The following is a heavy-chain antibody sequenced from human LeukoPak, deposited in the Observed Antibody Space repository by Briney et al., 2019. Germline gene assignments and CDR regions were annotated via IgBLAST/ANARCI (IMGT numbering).Heavy chain of an antibody. J-gene: IGHJ6*04. CDR3: AELGITMIGGV. CDR2: ISSSSSFI. D-gene: IGHD3-10*02. CDR1: GFTLSTYS. Sequence: GGSLRLSCAASGFTLSTYSMIWVRQAPGKGLEWVSSISSSSSFIYYADSVKGRFTISRDNARNSLYLEVNSLRAEDTAVYYCAELGITMIGGVWGKGTTVTISS. V-gene: IGHV3-21*01.